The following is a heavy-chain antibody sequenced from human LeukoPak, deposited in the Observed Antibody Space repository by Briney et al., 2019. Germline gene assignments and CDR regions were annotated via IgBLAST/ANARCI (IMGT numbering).Heavy chain of an antibody. V-gene: IGHV4-39*07. CDR3: ASGTRYCSRTSCSAGWYFDL. D-gene: IGHD2-2*01. Sequence: SETLSLTCTVSGGSISSSNYYWGWIRQPPGKGLEWIGSIYYSGSTYYNPSLKSRVTVSVDTSKNQFSLKLSSVTAADTAVYYCASGTRYCSRTSCSAGWYFDLWGRGTLVTVSS. J-gene: IGHJ2*01. CDR1: GGSISSSNYY. CDR2: IYYSGST.